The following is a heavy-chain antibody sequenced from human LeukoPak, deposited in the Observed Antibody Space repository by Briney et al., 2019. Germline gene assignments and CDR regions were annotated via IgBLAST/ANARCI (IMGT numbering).Heavy chain of an antibody. CDR3: AKKARYCSGGYCYADVDY. Sequence: GGSLRLSCGASGFPFSSSGMHWVRQAPGKGLEWVAFIGYDGSNKYYAESVKDRFTISRDNSKNTLFLQMNSLRTEDTAVYHCAKKARYCSGGYCYADVDYWDQGTPVTVSS. V-gene: IGHV3-30*02. J-gene: IGHJ4*02. CDR1: GFPFSSSG. D-gene: IGHD2-15*01. CDR2: IGYDGSNK.